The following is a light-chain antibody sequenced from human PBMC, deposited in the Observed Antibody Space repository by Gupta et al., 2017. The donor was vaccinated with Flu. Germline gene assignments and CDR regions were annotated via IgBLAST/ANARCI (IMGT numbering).Light chain of an antibody. CDR2: LGS. CDR1: QSLLHSNGYNY. V-gene: IGKV2-28*01. Sequence: VTPGEPASISCRSSQSLLHSNGYNYLDWYLQKPGQSPQLLIYLGSNRASGVPDRFSGSGSGTDFTLKISRVDAEDVGVYYCRQALQTPRTFGQGTKLEIK. J-gene: IGKJ2*02. CDR3: RQALQTPRT.